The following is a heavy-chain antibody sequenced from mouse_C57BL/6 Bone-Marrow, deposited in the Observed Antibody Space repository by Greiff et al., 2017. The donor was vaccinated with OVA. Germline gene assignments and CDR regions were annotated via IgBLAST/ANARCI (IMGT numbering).Heavy chain of an antibody. D-gene: IGHD1-1*01. CDR1: GYTFTSYG. CDR3: ARRGTYYGSSHWYFDV. V-gene: IGHV1-81*01. Sequence: QVQLQQSGAELARPGASVKLSCKASGYTFTSYGISWVKQRTGQGLEWIGEIYPRSGNTYYNEKFKGKATLTADKSSSTAYMELRSLTSEDSAVYYGARRGTYYGSSHWYFDVWGTGTTVTVSS. J-gene: IGHJ1*03. CDR2: IYPRSGNT.